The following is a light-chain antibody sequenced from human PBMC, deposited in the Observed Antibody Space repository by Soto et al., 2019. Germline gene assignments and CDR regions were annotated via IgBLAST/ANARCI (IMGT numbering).Light chain of an antibody. CDR1: QSISSY. Sequence: DIQVTQAPSSLSASVGDRVTLTCRASQSISSYLNWYQQKPGKAPNLLIYAASSLQSGVPSGFSGSGSGTDFTLTISSLQPEDFATYYCQQSYSTPWTFGQGTKVDIK. V-gene: IGKV1-39*01. J-gene: IGKJ1*01. CDR3: QQSYSTPWT. CDR2: AAS.